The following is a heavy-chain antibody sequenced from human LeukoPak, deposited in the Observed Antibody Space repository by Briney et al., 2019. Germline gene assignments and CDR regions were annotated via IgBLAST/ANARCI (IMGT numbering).Heavy chain of an antibody. D-gene: IGHD3-10*02. CDR2: ISGSGTST. J-gene: IGHJ4*02. CDR1: GFTFSSYS. V-gene: IGHV3-23*01. Sequence: PGGSLRLSCAASGFTFSSYSMIWVCQAPGQGLGRVSSISGSGTSTFHADSVKGRFTISRDNSKNTLFLQMNSLRAEDTAVYYCSFSCSGTYRASFDYWGQGTLVTVSS. CDR3: SFSCSGTYRASFDY.